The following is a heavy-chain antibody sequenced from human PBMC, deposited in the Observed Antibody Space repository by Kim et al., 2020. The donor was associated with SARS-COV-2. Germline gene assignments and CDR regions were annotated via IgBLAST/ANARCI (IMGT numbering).Heavy chain of an antibody. V-gene: IGHV4-34*01. J-gene: IGHJ6*03. CDR1: GGSFYGFY. Sequence: SETLSLTCAFYGGSFYGFYGSWIRQAPGKGLEWIGDVNHTGWARYNPSLESRVTMSVDTSKKQFSLKVTSLTAADTAVYYCARASAGSAVPASSYYFLGVWGKGTTVTVSS. D-gene: IGHD4-17*01. CDR2: VNHTGWA. CDR3: ARASAGSAVPASSYYFLGV.